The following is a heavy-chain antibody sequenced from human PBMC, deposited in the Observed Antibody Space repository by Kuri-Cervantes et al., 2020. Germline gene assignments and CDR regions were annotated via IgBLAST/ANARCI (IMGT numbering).Heavy chain of an antibody. D-gene: IGHD4-11*01. CDR1: GFTFSSYS. CDR2: ISSTSATI. J-gene: IGHJ1*01. CDR3: AVTYSNVLYSQH. Sequence: GGSLRLSCAASGFTFSSYSMNWVRQAPGKGLEWVSYISSTSATIFYADSVRGRITISRDNAKNSLYLEMNSLRAEDTAVYYCAVTYSNVLYSQHWGQGTLVTVSS. V-gene: IGHV3-48*01.